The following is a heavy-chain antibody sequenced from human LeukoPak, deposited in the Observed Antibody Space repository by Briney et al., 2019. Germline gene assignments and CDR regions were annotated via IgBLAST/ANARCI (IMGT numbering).Heavy chain of an antibody. CDR2: ISVYNGHT. Sequence: ASVKVSCKASGYTFNHYGISWVRQAPGQGLEWIGWISVYNGHTNYAQMPRDRVIMTTDTSTSTAYLELRSLRSDDTAVYYCVRDFPMIQTYFEYWGQGTLVTVSS. CDR3: VRDFPMIQTYFEY. J-gene: IGHJ4*02. V-gene: IGHV1-18*01. CDR1: GYTFNHYG. D-gene: IGHD3-22*01.